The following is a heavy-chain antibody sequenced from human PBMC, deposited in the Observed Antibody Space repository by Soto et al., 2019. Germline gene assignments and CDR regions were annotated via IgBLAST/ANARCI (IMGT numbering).Heavy chain of an antibody. J-gene: IGHJ4*02. CDR3: ASRVSLRSGWCFDY. Sequence: PGGSLRLSCAASGFTFSSYSMNWVRQAPGKGLEWVSYISSSSSTIYYADSVKGRFTISRDNAKNSLYLQMNSLRAEDTAVYYCASRVSLRSGWCFDYWGQGTLVTVSS. CDR2: ISSSSSTI. V-gene: IGHV3-48*01. D-gene: IGHD6-19*01. CDR1: GFTFSSYS.